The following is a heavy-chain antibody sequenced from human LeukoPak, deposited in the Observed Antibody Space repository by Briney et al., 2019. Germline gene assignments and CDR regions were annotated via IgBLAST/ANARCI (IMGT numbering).Heavy chain of an antibody. CDR3: ARGWEGYFDY. D-gene: IGHD1-26*01. V-gene: IGHV3-74*01. CDR1: GFTFSSYW. Sequence: GGSLKLSCAASGFTFSSYWMHWVRQAPGKGLVWVSRINSDGSSTSYADSVKGRFTISRDNAKNTLYLQTNSLRAGDTAVYYCARGWEGYFDYWGQGTLVTVSS. CDR2: INSDGSST. J-gene: IGHJ4*02.